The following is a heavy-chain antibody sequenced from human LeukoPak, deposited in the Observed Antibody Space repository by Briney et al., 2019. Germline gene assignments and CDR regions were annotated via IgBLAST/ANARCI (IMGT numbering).Heavy chain of an antibody. Sequence: SETLSLTCTVSGGSISSSSYYWGWIRQPPGKGLEWIGSIYYSGSTYYNPSLKSRVTISVDTSKNQFSLKLSSVTAADTAVYYCARHRRIEGSSGYYYGTRNNWFDPWGQGTLVTVSS. V-gene: IGHV4-39*01. D-gene: IGHD3-22*01. CDR1: GGSISSSSYY. J-gene: IGHJ5*02. CDR3: ARHRRIEGSSGYYYGTRNNWFDP. CDR2: IYYSGST.